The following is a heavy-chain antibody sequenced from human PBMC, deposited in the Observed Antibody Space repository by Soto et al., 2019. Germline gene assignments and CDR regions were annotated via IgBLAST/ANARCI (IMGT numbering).Heavy chain of an antibody. V-gene: IGHV1-18*04. J-gene: IGHJ5*02. CDR3: ARDKAVLWFGETGGGNWFDP. D-gene: IGHD3-10*01. CDR2: ISAYKGNT. Sequence: QVQLVQSGAEVKKPGASVKVSCQASGYTFTSYGISWVRQAPGQGLEWMGWISAYKGNTNYAQKLQGRVTMTTDTSTSTSYMGPRSLRSDETAVYYCARDKAVLWFGETGGGNWFDPWGQGTLVTVSS. CDR1: GYTFTSYG.